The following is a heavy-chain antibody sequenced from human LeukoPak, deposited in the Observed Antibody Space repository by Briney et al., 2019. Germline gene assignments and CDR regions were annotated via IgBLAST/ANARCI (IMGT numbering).Heavy chain of an antibody. J-gene: IGHJ4*02. CDR1: GGSISSSSYY. D-gene: IGHD3-9*01. CDR3: ARESEFDATGYLY. V-gene: IGHV4-39*02. CDR2: IYYSGST. Sequence: KPSETLSLTCTVSGGSISSSSYYWGWIRQPPGKGLEWIGSIYYSGSTYYNPSLKSRVTMSVDTSKNHFSVKLGSVTAADTAVYYCARESEFDATGYLYWGQGILVTVSS.